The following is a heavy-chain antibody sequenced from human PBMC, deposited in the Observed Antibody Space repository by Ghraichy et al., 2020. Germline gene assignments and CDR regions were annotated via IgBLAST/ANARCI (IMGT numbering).Heavy chain of an antibody. CDR1: VGTFTNYA. D-gene: IGHD4-11*01. V-gene: IGHV1-69*06. J-gene: IGHJ4*02. CDR3: ESQQVTLESCLDY. Sequence: SVKVSCKASVGTFTNYAVSWVRQAPGQGLEWMGGIIPVFGTAIYPQKLQGRVTITADKSTSTAYMELSSLRSGDTAIYYCESQQVTLESCLDYWGQGTLVIVSS. CDR2: IIPVFGTA.